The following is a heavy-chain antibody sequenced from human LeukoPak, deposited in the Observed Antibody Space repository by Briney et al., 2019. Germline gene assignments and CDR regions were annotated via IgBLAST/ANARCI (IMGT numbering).Heavy chain of an antibody. CDR1: GGSISSYY. Sequence: SETLSLTCTVAGGSISSYYWSWIRQPAGKGLEWIGRIYTSGSTNYNPSLKSRVTISVDTSKNQFSLKLSSVTAADTAVYYCARAKPKNMVRGLIMRRESRYYFDYWGQGTLVTVSS. V-gene: IGHV4-4*07. D-gene: IGHD3-10*01. CDR2: IYTSGST. J-gene: IGHJ4*02. CDR3: ARAKPKNMVRGLIMRRESRYYFDY.